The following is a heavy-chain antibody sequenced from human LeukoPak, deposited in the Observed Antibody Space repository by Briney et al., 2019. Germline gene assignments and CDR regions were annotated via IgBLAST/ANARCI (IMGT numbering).Heavy chain of an antibody. CDR1: GYTFTGYY. D-gene: IGHD6-19*01. Sequence: VASVKVSCKASGYTFTGYYMHWVRQAPGQGLEWMGWISPNSGGTNYAQKFQGRVTMTRDTSISTAYMELSRLRSDDTAVYYCARSSGWTTEVDYWGQGTLVTVSS. J-gene: IGHJ4*02. CDR3: ARSSGWTTEVDY. CDR2: ISPNSGGT. V-gene: IGHV1-2*02.